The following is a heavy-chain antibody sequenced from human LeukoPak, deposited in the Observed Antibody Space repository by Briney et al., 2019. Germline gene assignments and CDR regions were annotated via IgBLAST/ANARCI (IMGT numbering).Heavy chain of an antibody. V-gene: IGHV3-21*01. J-gene: IGHJ4*02. CDR3: ANSVRGVIVRGFDH. CDR1: GFTFSTYS. Sequence: GGSLRLSCAASGFTFSTYSMNWVRQAPGKGLEWVSSISASSTYIYYADSVKGRFTISRDNAKNSLYLQVNSLRAEDTAVYYCANSVRGVIVRGFDHWGQGTLVTVSS. D-gene: IGHD3-10*02. CDR2: ISASSTYI.